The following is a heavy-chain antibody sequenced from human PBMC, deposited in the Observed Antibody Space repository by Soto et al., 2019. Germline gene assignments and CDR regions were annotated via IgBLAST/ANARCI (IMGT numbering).Heavy chain of an antibody. V-gene: IGHV1-3*01. CDR1: GYTFSYYN. CDR2: IHADNGNA. J-gene: IGHJ2*01. CDR3: ARELDYWYFDL. D-gene: IGHD1-1*01. Sequence: QVQIVQSGAEVKKPGASVKLSCKGSGYTFSYYNVHWVRQAPGQRLEWMGWIHADNGNAKYSQKFQGRVTITRDPSVNTAYMELSNLRSADTAVYYCARELDYWYFDLCGRGPLVTVSS.